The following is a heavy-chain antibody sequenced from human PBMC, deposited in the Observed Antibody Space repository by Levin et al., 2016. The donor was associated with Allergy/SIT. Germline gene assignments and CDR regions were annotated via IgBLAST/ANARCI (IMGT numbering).Heavy chain of an antibody. D-gene: IGHD3-9*01. CDR3: ARDFGYDILTGSITYYFDY. V-gene: IGHV1-69*13. CDR2: IIPIFGTA. J-gene: IGHJ4*02. CDR1: GGTFSSYA. Sequence: SVKVSCKASGGTFSSYAISWVRQAPGQGLEWMGGIIPIFGTANYAQKFQGRVTITADESTSTAYMELSSLRSEDTAVYYCARDFGYDILTGSITYYFDYWGQGTLVTVSS.